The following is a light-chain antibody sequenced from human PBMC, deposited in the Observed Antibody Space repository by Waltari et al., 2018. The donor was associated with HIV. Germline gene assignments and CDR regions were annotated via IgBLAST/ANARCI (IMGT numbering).Light chain of an antibody. CDR2: SNK. CDR3: AAWDDTLNGL. V-gene: IGLV1-44*01. Sequence: QSVLTQPPSAPGPPGQNVTTSCSGNTSNIRTNIVTWYQQFPGAAPKLLIYSNKQRPSGVPARFSGSKSGTSASLAISGLQSEDEADYFCAAWDDTLNGLFGGGTKLTVL. J-gene: IGLJ2*01. CDR1: TSNIRTNI.